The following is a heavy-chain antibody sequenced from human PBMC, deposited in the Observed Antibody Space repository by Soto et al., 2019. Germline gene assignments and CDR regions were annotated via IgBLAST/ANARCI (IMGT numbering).Heavy chain of an antibody. CDR2: ISGSGGST. J-gene: IGHJ6*03. Sequence: EVQLLESGGGLVQPGGSLRLSCAASGFTFSSYAMSWVRQAPGKGLEWVSAISGSGGSTYYADSVKGRFTISRDNSKNTLYLQRNSLIAEDTGVYYCAKDQGYSYGYYYYYYMDVWGKGTTVTVS. V-gene: IGHV3-23*01. D-gene: IGHD5-18*01. CDR3: AKDQGYSYGYYYYYYMDV. CDR1: GFTFSSYA.